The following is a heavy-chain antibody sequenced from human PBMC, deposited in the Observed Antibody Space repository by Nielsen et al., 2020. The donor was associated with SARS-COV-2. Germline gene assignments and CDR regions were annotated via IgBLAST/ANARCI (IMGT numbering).Heavy chain of an antibody. D-gene: IGHD6-13*01. V-gene: IGHV3-30*18. CDR2: ISYDGSNK. CDR1: GFTFRIYG. J-gene: IGHJ4*02. CDR3: AKDRAAAAWWGGPFDY. Sequence: GESLKISCAVSGFTFRIYGMHWVRQAPGRGLEWVAVISYDGSNKYYADSVKGRFTISRDNSKNTLYLQMNSLRAEDTAVYYCAKDRAAAAWWGGPFDYWGQGTLVTVSS.